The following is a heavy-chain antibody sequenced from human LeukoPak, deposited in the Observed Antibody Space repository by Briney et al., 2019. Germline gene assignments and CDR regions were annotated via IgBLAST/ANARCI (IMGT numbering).Heavy chain of an antibody. D-gene: IGHD2-15*01. Sequence: PSETLSLTCTVSGYSISSGYYWGWIRQPPGKGLEWIGNIYHGGSTYYNPSLKSRVTISVDTSKNQFSLKLSSVTAADTAVYYCARVGLGGRALFDYWGQGTLVTVSS. CDR3: ARVGLGGRALFDY. V-gene: IGHV4-38-2*02. J-gene: IGHJ4*02. CDR1: GYSISSGYY. CDR2: IYHGGST.